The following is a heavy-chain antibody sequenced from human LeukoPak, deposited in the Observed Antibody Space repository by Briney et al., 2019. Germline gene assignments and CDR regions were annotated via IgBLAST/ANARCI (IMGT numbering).Heavy chain of an antibody. CDR3: ARVRGWYVHVFDY. CDR2: INPNSGGT. Sequence: ASVKVSCKASGYTFTGYYMHWVRQAPGQGLEWMGWINPNSGGTNYAQKFQGRVTMTRDTSISTAYMELSRLRSDDTAVYYCARVRGWYVHVFDYWGQGTLVTVSS. CDR1: GYTFTGYY. J-gene: IGHJ4*02. V-gene: IGHV1-2*02. D-gene: IGHD6-19*01.